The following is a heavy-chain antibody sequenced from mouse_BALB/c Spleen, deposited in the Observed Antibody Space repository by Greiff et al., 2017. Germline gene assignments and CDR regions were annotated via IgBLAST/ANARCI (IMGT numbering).Heavy chain of an antibody. D-gene: IGHD1-1*01. CDR1: GFNIKDTY. J-gene: IGHJ2*01. Sequence: VQLQQSGAELVKPGASVKLSCTASGFNIKDTYMHWVKQRPEQGLEWIGRIDPANGNTKYDPKFQGKATITADTSSNTAYLQLSSLTSEDTAVYYCARGTTRTYFDYWGQGTTLTVSS. CDR3: ARGTTRTYFDY. V-gene: IGHV14-3*02. CDR2: IDPANGNT.